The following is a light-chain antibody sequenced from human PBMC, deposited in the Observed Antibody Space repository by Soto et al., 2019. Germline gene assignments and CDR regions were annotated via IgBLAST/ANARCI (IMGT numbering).Light chain of an antibody. CDR3: QYCGTSRT. CDR2: ATS. CDR1: ESVSRNY. J-gene: IGKJ1*01. Sequence: EIVLTQSPGTLSLSPGERATLSCRASESVSRNYIAWYQQKPGQAPRLLIFATSNTATGIPDRFGGSGSETEFTLTISGLEPEDSAVYYCQYCGTSRTLGQGTKVEI. V-gene: IGKV3-20*01.